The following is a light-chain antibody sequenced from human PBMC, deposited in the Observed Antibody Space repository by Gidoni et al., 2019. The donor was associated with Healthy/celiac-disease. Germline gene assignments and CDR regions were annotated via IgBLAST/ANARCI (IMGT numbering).Light chain of an antibody. J-gene: IGKJ3*01. CDR3: QQYGSSPFT. Sequence: ELVLTQSPGTLSLSPGERATLSCRARQNVGSNYLAWYQQKPGQAPRLLIYGASSRATGIPDRFSGSGSGTDFTLTISRLEPEDFAVYYCQQYGSSPFTFGPGTKVDIK. CDR2: GAS. CDR1: QNVGSNY. V-gene: IGKV3-20*01.